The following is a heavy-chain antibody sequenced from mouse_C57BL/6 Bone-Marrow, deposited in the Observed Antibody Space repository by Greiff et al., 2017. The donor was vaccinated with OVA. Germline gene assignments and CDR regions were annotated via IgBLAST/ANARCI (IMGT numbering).Heavy chain of an antibody. J-gene: IGHJ1*03. CDR1: GYTFTDYY. D-gene: IGHD1-1*01. V-gene: IGHV1-26*01. CDR2: INPNNGGT. Sequence: EVQLQQSGPELVKPGASVKISCKASGYTFTDYYMNWVKQSHGKSLEWIGDINPNNGGTSYNQKFKGKATLTVDKSSSTAYMELRSLTSEDSAVYYCARGTTVVYWYFDVWGTGTTVTVSS. CDR3: ARGTTVVYWYFDV.